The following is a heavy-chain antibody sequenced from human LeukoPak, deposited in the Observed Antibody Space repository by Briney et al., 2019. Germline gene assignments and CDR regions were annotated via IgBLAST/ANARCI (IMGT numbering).Heavy chain of an antibody. CDR2: IYYSGST. CDR1: GVSISSSSYY. V-gene: IGHV4-39*01. Sequence: SETLSLTCTVSGVSISSSSYYWGWIRQPPGKGLEWIGSIYYSGSTYYNPSLKSRVTISVDTSKNQFSLKLSSVTAADTAVYYCAGLYPVYSTTDYWGQGTLVTVSS. D-gene: IGHD4-11*01. J-gene: IGHJ4*02. CDR3: AGLYPVYSTTDY.